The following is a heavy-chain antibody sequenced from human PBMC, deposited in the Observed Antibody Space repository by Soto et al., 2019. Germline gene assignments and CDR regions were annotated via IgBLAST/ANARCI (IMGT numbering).Heavy chain of an antibody. D-gene: IGHD6-19*01. J-gene: IGHJ6*02. V-gene: IGHV3-21*01. CDR3: AMTGYSSGWYHYYYYGMDV. CDR2: ISSSSSYI. CDR1: GFTFSSYS. Sequence: GGSLGLSCAASGFTFSSYSMNWVRQAPGKGLEWVSSISSSSSYIYYADSVKGRFTISRDNAKNSLYLQMNSLRAEDTAVYYCAMTGYSSGWYHYYYYGMDVWGQGTTVTVSS.